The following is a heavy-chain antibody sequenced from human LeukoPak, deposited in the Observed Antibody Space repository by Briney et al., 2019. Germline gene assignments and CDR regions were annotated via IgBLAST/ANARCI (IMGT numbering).Heavy chain of an antibody. CDR3: ARWGGYSSSPDY. CDR1: GYTLTELS. Sequence: GASVTVSCKVSGYTLTELSMHWVRQAPGQGLEWMGWINPNSGDTGYAQRFQGRVTTTRDTSIRTIYMEIYMELTGLRFDDTALYYCARWGGYSSSPDYWGQGTLVTVSS. V-gene: IGHV1-2*02. J-gene: IGHJ4*02. CDR2: INPNSGDT. D-gene: IGHD6-13*01.